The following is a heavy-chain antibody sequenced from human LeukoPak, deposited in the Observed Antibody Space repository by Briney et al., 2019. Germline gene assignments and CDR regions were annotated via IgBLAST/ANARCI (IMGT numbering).Heavy chain of an antibody. Sequence: ASVKVSCKASGYTFTGYYMHWVRQAPGQGLEWMGWINPNSGGTNYAQKFRGRVTMTRDTSISTAYMELSRLRSDDTAVYYCARDLNGGYDPYFDYWGQGTLVTVSS. D-gene: IGHD5-12*01. CDR3: ARDLNGGYDPYFDY. J-gene: IGHJ4*02. CDR2: INPNSGGT. V-gene: IGHV1-2*02. CDR1: GYTFTGYY.